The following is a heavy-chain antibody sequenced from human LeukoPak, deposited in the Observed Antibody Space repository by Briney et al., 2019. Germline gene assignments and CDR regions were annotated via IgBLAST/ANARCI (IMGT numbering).Heavy chain of an antibody. J-gene: IGHJ4*02. V-gene: IGHV3-48*04. CDR2: ISSTSSAI. D-gene: IGHD3-16*01. CDR3: ARVIGSYGDSAY. Sequence: GGSLRLSCTASGFKFSSFSMNWARQAPGKGRGWLSYISSTSSAIYHADSVRGRFTISRDNAKNSLYLQMDSLRAEDTAIYYCARVIGSYGDSAYWGQGTLVTVSS. CDR1: GFKFSSFS.